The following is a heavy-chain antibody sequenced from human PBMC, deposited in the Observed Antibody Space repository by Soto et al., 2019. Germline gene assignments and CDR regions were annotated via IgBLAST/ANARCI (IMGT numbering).Heavy chain of an antibody. J-gene: IGHJ4*02. D-gene: IGHD2-21*02. CDR2: IYHSGST. V-gene: IGHV4-30-2*01. CDR3: ARALMTASIFDY. Sequence: SETLSLTCAVSGRSISSGGYSWSWIRQPPGKGLEWIGYIYHSGSTYYNPSLKSRVTISVDRSKNQFSLKLSSVTAADTAVYYCARALMTASIFDYWGQGTLVTVS. CDR1: GRSISSGGYS.